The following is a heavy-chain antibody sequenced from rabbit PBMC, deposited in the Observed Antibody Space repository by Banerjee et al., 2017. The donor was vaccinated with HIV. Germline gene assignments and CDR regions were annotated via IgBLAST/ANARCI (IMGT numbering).Heavy chain of an antibody. CDR3: ARAESYYIVGSAGFVFASEYGYCFKL. J-gene: IGHJ4*01. CDR2: IYSSNGDK. V-gene: IGHV1S43*01. D-gene: IGHD4-1*01. CDR1: GFTVSSVYW. Sequence: QEQLVESGGGLVKPGASLTLTCTASGFTVSSVYWICWVRQAPGKGLELIACIYSSNGDKWYASWVNGRFTISRSTSLNTVTLQMTSLTAADTATYFCARAESYYIVGSAGFVFASEYGYCFKLWGPGTLVTVS.